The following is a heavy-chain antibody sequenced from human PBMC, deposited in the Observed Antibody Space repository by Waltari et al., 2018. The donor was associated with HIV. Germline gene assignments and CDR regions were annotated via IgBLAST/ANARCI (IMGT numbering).Heavy chain of an antibody. CDR2: ISKDGNRK. CDR3: AKSDDGAWHYFIA. J-gene: IGHJ5*02. V-gene: IGHV3-30-3*02. CDR1: GFTFSFYF. D-gene: IGHD1-26*01. Sequence: QVQLVESGGGVVQPGRSLRLSCAVSGFTFSFYFMHWVRQAPGKGLEWVAVISKDGNRKFYADSVKGRFTISRDNSWNTLSLQMNSLRAEDTATYYCAKSDDGAWHYFIAWGQGTLVTVSS.